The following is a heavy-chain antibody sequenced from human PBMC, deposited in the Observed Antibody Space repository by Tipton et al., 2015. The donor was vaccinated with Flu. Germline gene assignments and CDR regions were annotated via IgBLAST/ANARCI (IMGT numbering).Heavy chain of an antibody. D-gene: IGHD5/OR15-5a*01. Sequence: VQLVQSGAEVKKPGESLKISCKGSGYGFSNYYIDWVRQMPGKGLEWIGAIYVGDSDTRYSPSFQGQVTISVDKSINTAFLQWGRLKASDSAVFYCVRHSGCLPFSALDVWGQGTMVTVSS. V-gene: IGHV5-51*01. CDR2: IYVGDSDT. CDR1: GYGFSNYY. J-gene: IGHJ3*01. CDR3: VRHSGCLPFSALDV.